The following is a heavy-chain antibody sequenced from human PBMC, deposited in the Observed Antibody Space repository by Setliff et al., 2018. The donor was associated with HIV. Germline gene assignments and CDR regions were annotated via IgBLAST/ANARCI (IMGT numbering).Heavy chain of an antibody. D-gene: IGHD1-26*01. J-gene: IGHJ4*02. Sequence: PGGSLRLSCAASAFSFSNYWMTWVRQAPGKGLEWVGMIDPHGTTKGSADSLKDRFAISRDNAKNSLYLQMNDLRAEDTAVYYCARDPGWGALDYWGQGTLVTVSS. CDR3: ARDPGWGALDY. CDR1: AFSFSNYW. CDR2: IDPHGTTK. V-gene: IGHV3-7*01.